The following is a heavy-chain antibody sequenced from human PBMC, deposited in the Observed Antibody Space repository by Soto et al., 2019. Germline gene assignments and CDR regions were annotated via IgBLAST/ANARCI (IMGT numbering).Heavy chain of an antibody. CDR2: IWYDGSNK. CDR1: GFTFSSYG. J-gene: IGHJ5*02. D-gene: IGHD1-1*01. Sequence: QVQLVESGGGVVQPGRSLRLSCAASGFTFSSYGMHWVRQAPGKGLEWVAVIWYDGSNKYYADSVKGRFTISRDNSKNTLYLQMNSLRAEDTGVYYCARDIRTFISTTGTTGKVLGNWFDPWGQGTLVTVSS. CDR3: ARDIRTFISTTGTTGKVLGNWFDP. V-gene: IGHV3-33*01.